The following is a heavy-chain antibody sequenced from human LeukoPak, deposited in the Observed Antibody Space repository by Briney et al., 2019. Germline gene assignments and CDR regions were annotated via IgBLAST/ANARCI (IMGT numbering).Heavy chain of an antibody. J-gene: IGHJ4*02. CDR2: IRYDGSNK. V-gene: IGHV3-30*02. Sequence: PGGALRLSRAASGFTFRSYCMDWGRPAPRQGLEWVAFIRYDGSNKYYADSVKGRFTISRDNSKNTLYLQMNSLRAEDTAVYCCAKDQGELDYWGQGTLVTVSS. CDR3: AKDQGELDY. D-gene: IGHD1-1*01. CDR1: GFTFRSYC.